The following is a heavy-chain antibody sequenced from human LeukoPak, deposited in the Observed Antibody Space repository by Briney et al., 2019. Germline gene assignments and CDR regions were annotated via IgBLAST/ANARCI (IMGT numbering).Heavy chain of an antibody. CDR3: AREATSYYVYYFDY. V-gene: IGHV3-30*02. J-gene: IGHJ4*02. CDR2: IRYDGSNK. D-gene: IGHD1-26*01. CDR1: GFTFSSYG. Sequence: GGSLRLSCAASGFTFSSYGMHWVRQAPGKGLEWVAFIRYDGSNKYYADSVKGRFTISRDNSKNTLYLQMNSLRAEDTAVYYCAREATSYYVYYFDYWGQGTLVTVSS.